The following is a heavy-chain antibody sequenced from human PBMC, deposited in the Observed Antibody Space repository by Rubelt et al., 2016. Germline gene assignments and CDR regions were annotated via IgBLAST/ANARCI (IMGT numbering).Heavy chain of an antibody. CDR2: VNHNGNT. CDR3: ARHDTGSFLFDF. D-gene: IGHD1-26*01. CDR1: GGSFNNYY. V-gene: IGHV4-34*01. Sequence: QVQLQQWGAGLLKPSETLSLTCAVYGGSFNNYYWFWIRQPPGKGLEWIGEVNHNGNTNYNPSLKSRLTISLDTSKSQFSLKLRSVTASDTAVYYCARHDTGSFLFDFWGQGTPVTVSS. J-gene: IGHJ4*02.